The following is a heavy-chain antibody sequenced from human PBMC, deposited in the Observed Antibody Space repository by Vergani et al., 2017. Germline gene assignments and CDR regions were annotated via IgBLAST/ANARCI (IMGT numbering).Heavy chain of an antibody. CDR1: GGSISSSSYY. J-gene: IGHJ2*01. CDR3: ARPKYSGSYYRHWYFDL. Sequence: QLQLQESGPGLVKPSETLSLTCTVSGGSISSSSYYWGWIRQPPGKGLEWIGSIYYSGSTYYNPSLKSRVTISVDTAKNQFSLKLSSVTAADTAVYYCARPKYSGSYYRHWYFDLWGRGTLVTVSS. V-gene: IGHV4-39*07. CDR2: IYYSGST. D-gene: IGHD1-26*01.